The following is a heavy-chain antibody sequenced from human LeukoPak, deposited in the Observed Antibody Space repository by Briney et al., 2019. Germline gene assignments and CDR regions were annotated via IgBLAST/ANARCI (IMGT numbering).Heavy chain of an antibody. CDR2: MNPNSGNT. V-gene: IGHV1-8*01. Sequence: ASVKVSCKASGYTFTSYDINWVRQATGQGLEWMGWMNPNSGNTGYAQKFQGRVTMTRNTSISTAYMELNSLRSEDTAVYYCARGKSLNYYYYGMDVWGQGTTVTVSS. CDR1: GYTFTSYD. J-gene: IGHJ6*02. CDR3: ARGKSLNYYYYGMDV.